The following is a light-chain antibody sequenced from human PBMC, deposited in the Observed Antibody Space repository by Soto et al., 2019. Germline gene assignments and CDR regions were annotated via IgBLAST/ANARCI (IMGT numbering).Light chain of an antibody. CDR3: SSYTSSSTRV. CDR1: SRDVGSYNR. J-gene: IGLJ2*01. V-gene: IGLV2-18*02. CDR2: EVS. Sequence: QSALTQPHSVSGSPGQSVTISCTGTSRDVGSYNRVSWYQQPPGTAPKLMIYEVSNRPSGVPDRFSGSKSGNTASLTISGLQAEDEADYYCSSYTSSSTRVFGGGTKLTVL.